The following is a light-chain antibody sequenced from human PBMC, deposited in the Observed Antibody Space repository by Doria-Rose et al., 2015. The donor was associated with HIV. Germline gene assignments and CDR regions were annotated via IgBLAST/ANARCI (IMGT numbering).Light chain of an antibody. CDR2: DGS. CDR3: HQYGTSWT. J-gene: IGKJ1*01. CDR1: QSFSSTY. V-gene: IGKV3-20*01. Sequence: LIQSPGTLSLSPGERATLSCRASQSFSSTYLAWYQQKPGQAPSLLIYDGSNRATGIPDRFSASGSGTDFTLTINRLEPEDFALYYCHQYGTSWTFGQGTKVEI.